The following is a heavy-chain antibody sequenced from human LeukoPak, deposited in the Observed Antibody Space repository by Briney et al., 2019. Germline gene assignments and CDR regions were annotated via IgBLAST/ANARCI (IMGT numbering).Heavy chain of an antibody. CDR3: ARVVKVATDAFDI. D-gene: IGHD2-15*01. J-gene: IGHJ3*02. Sequence: ASVKVSCTASGYTFTGYYMHWVRQAPGQGLEWMGWINPSSGGTNYAQKFQGRVTMTRDTSISTAYMELSRLRSDDTAVYYCARVVKVATDAFDIWGQGTMVTVSS. CDR1: GYTFTGYY. V-gene: IGHV1-2*02. CDR2: INPSSGGT.